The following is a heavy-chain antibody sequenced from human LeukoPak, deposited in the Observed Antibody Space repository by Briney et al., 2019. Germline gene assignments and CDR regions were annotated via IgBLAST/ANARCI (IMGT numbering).Heavy chain of an antibody. CDR2: ISGSGGST. Sequence: GGSLRLSCAASGFTFSTYATSWVRQAPGKGLECVSAISGSGGSTSYADSVKGRFTISRDNSKNTLCLQMNSLRAEDTAVYYCAKSLYGGNTVWGQGILVTVSS. V-gene: IGHV3-23*01. CDR1: GFTFSTYA. D-gene: IGHD4-23*01. CDR3: AKSLYGGNTV. J-gene: IGHJ4*02.